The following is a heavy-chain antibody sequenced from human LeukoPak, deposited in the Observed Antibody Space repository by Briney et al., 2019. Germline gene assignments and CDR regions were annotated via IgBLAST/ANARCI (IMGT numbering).Heavy chain of an antibody. CDR3: ARNHPEAETVIVRRHAYYFDN. CDR2: RWYDRSNK. J-gene: IGHJ4*02. V-gene: IGHV3-33*01. CDR1: GFTFSSYG. Sequence: GRSLRLSCAASGFTFSSYGMHWVRQAPGKGLEWVAVRWYDRSNKYYADSVKGRFTISRDNSKNTLYLQMNSLRAEDTAVYYCARNHPEAETVIVRRHAYYFDNWGQGTLVTVSS. D-gene: IGHD3-22*01.